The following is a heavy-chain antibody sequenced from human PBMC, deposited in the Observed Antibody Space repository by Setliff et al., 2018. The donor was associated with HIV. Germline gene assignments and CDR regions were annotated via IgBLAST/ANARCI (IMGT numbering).Heavy chain of an antibody. J-gene: IGHJ4*02. V-gene: IGHV4-34*01. D-gene: IGHD6-19*01. CDR1: GGSLSGYS. CDR2: INYSGST. CDR3: ARVLSNGWYGGVDY. Sequence: PSETLSLTCAVYGGSLSGYSWTWIRQSPRKGLEWIGEINYSGSTNYNPSLKSPVTISVDTSMDQFSLKLNSVTAADTAVYYCARVLSNGWYGGVDYWGQGTLVTVSS.